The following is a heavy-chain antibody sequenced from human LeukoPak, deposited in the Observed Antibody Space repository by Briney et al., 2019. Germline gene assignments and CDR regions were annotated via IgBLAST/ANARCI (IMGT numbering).Heavy chain of an antibody. Sequence: SETLSLTCTVSGGSISSYYWSWFRQPPGKGLEWIGYIYYRGSTNYNPSLKSRVTISVDTSKNQFSLKLSSVTAADTAVYYCARGEFSSNLGWFDPWGQGTLVTVSS. V-gene: IGHV4-59*01. CDR2: IYYRGST. CDR3: ARGEFSSNLGWFDP. CDR1: GGSISSYY. D-gene: IGHD6-6*01. J-gene: IGHJ5*02.